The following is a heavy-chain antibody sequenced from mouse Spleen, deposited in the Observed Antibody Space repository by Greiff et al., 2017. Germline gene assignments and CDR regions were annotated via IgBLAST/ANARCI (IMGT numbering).Heavy chain of an antibody. CDR3: ARRLTGTEGWFAY. D-gene: IGHD4-1*01. CDR2: ISNGGGST. J-gene: IGHJ3*01. CDR1: GFTFSDYY. Sequence: EVKLVESGGGLVQPGGSLKLSCATSGFTFSDYYMYWVRQTPEKRLEWVAYISNGGGSTYYPDTVKGRFTISRDNAKNTLYLQMSRLKSEDTAMYYCARRLTGTEGWFAYWGQGTLVTVSA. V-gene: IGHV5-12*02.